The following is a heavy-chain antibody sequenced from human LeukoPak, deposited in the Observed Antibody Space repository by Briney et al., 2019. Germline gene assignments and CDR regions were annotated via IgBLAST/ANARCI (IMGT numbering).Heavy chain of an antibody. CDR1: GFTFSSYS. V-gene: IGHV3-21*01. CDR3: ARGGLGHQPRFDP. J-gene: IGHJ5*02. CDR2: ISSSSSYI. D-gene: IGHD5-12*01. Sequence: PGGSLRLSCAASGFTFSSYSMNWGRQAPGKGLEWVSSISSSSSYIYYADSVKGRFTISRDNAKNSLYLQMNSLRAEDTAVYYCARGGLGHQPRFDPWGQGTLVTVSS.